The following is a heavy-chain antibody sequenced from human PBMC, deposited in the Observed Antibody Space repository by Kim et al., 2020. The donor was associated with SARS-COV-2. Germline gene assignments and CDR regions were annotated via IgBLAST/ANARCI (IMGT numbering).Heavy chain of an antibody. CDR3: GKRGTGSSWNPTQV. D-gene: IGHD1-1*01. V-gene: IGHV3-23*01. J-gene: IGHJ4*02. CDR2: IYSDGST. CDR1: GFTLSSCA. Sequence: GGSLRLSCAVSGFTLSSCAMSWVRQAPGKGLEWVSAIYSDGSTHYADSVKGRSTISRDISTNTLFLQMNSLRVGDTAIYYCGKRGTGSSWNPTQVWGQGTLVTVSS.